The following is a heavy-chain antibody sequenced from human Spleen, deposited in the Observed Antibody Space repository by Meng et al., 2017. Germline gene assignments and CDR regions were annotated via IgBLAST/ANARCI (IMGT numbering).Heavy chain of an antibody. CDR3: VRGGTFTDFDY. Sequence: ESLKTSCTVSGRSIISTSYHRGWIRQPPGKGLEWIATIYYSGTSHYNPSLKSRVTISVDTSKKQFSLKLSSVTAADTAVYYCVRGGTFTDFDYWGQGTMVTVSS. V-gene: IGHV4-39*07. CDR1: GRSIISTSYH. CDR2: IYYSGTS. J-gene: IGHJ4*02. D-gene: IGHD3-16*01.